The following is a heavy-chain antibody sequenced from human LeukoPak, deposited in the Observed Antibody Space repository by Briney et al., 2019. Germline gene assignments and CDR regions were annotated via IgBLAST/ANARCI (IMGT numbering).Heavy chain of an antibody. CDR2: IKEDGSEK. Sequence: PGGSLRLSCTASGFTVSSNYMSWVRQAPGKGLEWVANIKEDGSEKYYVDSLRGRFTISRDNAKSSLSLQLNSLRVEDTAVYYCARDQGWLQFDNWGQGTLVTVSS. CDR3: ARDQGWLQFDN. CDR1: GFTVSSNY. J-gene: IGHJ4*02. V-gene: IGHV3-7*05. D-gene: IGHD5-12*01.